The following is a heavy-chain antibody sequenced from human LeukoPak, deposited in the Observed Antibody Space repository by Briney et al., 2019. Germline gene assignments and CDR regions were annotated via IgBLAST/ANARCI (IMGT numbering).Heavy chain of an antibody. Sequence: GASVKVSCKASEYTFTGYYMHWVRQAPGQGLEWMGWINPNSGGTNYAQKFQGRVTMTRDTSISTAYMELSRLRSDDTAVYYCARARGQWLIQKRYYFDYWGQGTLVTVSS. V-gene: IGHV1-2*02. CDR1: EYTFTGYY. CDR2: INPNSGGT. J-gene: IGHJ4*02. D-gene: IGHD6-19*01. CDR3: ARARGQWLIQKRYYFDY.